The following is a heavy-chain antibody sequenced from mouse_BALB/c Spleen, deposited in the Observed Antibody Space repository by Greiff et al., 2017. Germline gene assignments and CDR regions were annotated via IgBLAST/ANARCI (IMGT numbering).Heavy chain of an antibody. Sequence: VQLKESGGGLVQPGGSLKLSCAASGFTFSSYGMSWVRQTPDKRLELVATINSNGGSTYYPDSVKGRFTISRDNAKNTLYLQMSSLKSEDTAMYYCAREDGYYGWFACWGQGTLVTVSA. J-gene: IGHJ3*01. D-gene: IGHD2-3*01. CDR1: GFTFSSYG. V-gene: IGHV5-6-3*01. CDR2: INSNGGST. CDR3: AREDGYYGWFAC.